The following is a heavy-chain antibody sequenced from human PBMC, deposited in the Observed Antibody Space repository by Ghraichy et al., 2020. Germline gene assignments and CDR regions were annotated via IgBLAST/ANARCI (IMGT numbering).Heavy chain of an antibody. CDR2: INHSGST. Sequence: SETLSLTCAVYGGSFSGYYWSWIRQPPGKGLEWIGEINHSGSTNYNPSLKSRVTISVDTSKNQFSLKLSSVTAADTAVYYCARRRSITMVRGPSFWYFDLWGRGTLVTVSS. CDR1: GGSFSGYY. CDR3: ARRRSITMVRGPSFWYFDL. D-gene: IGHD3-10*01. V-gene: IGHV4-34*01. J-gene: IGHJ2*01.